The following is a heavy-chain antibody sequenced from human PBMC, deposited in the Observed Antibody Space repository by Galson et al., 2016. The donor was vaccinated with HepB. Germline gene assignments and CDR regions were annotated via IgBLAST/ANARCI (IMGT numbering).Heavy chain of an antibody. CDR3: ARALGDF. J-gene: IGHJ4*02. CDR1: GYIFTNFA. CDR2: INPGNGKT. D-gene: IGHD2-21*01. V-gene: IGHV1-3*01. Sequence: SVKVSCKASGYIFTNFAVQWVRQAPGQRPEWMGWINPGNGKTKFSQNFQGRITILRDTSASTAYMELSHLRSEDTAIHYCARALGDFWGPGTLVTVSS.